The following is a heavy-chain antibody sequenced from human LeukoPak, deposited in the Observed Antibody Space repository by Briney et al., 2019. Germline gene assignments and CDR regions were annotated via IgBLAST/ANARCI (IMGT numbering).Heavy chain of an antibody. J-gene: IGHJ4*02. D-gene: IGHD1-26*01. CDR1: GGSISSYY. CDR3: ARGRYRCYFDY. CDR2: IYYSGST. V-gene: IGHV4-59*01. Sequence: SETLSLTCTVSGGSISSYYWSWIRQPPGKGLEWIGYIYYSGSTNYNPSLKSRVTISVDTSKNQFSLKLSSVTAADTAVYYCARGRYRCYFDYWGQGTLVTVSS.